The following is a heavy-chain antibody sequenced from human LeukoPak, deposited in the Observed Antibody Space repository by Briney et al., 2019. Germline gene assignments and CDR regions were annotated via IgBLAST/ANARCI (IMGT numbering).Heavy chain of an antibody. CDR2: IYYSGST. V-gene: IGHV4-61*01. CDR1: GGSVSSGSYY. J-gene: IGHJ4*02. Sequence: SETLSLTCTVSGGSVSSGSYYWSWIRQPPGKGLEWIGYIYYSGSTNYNPSLKSRVTISVDTSKNQFSLKLSSVTAADTAVYYCARGRFRGYSSGWYFEYWGQGTLVTVSS. CDR3: ARGRFRGYSSGWYFEY. D-gene: IGHD6-19*01.